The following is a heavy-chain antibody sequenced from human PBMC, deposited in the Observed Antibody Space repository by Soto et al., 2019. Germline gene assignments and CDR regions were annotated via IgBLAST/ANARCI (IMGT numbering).Heavy chain of an antibody. CDR1: GYTFTSYY. J-gene: IGHJ4*02. Sequence: QVQLVQSGAEVKKPGASVKVSCKASGYTFTSYYMHWVRQAPGQGLEWMGIINPSGGSTSYAQKFQGRVTRTRDRSPSTVYMELSSLRSEDTAVYYCARVYCCGGSCYSIDYWGQGTLVTVSS. CDR3: ARVYCCGGSCYSIDY. V-gene: IGHV1-46*03. D-gene: IGHD2-15*01. CDR2: INPSGGST.